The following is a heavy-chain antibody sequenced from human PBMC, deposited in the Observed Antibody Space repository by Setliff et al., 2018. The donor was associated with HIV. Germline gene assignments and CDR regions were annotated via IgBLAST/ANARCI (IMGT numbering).Heavy chain of an antibody. CDR1: GFSLSNTRMG. CDR2: IFSNDEK. V-gene: IGHV2-26*01. Sequence: SGPTLVNPTETLTLTCTVSGFSLSNTRMGVSWIRQPPGKALEWLAHIFSNDEKSYSISLKSRLTISKDTSKSQVVLTMTNMDPVDTATYYCARGLRYFDWLSPTYFDHWGHGTLVTVSS. D-gene: IGHD3-9*01. J-gene: IGHJ4*01. CDR3: ARGLRYFDWLSPTYFDH.